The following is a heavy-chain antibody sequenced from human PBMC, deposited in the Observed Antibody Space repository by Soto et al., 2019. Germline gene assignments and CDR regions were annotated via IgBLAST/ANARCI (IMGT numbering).Heavy chain of an antibody. CDR3: AGGGSIVVATRRLMDV. V-gene: IGHV4-59*03. CDR1: GGSIRSYC. D-gene: IGHD3-22*01. CDR2: ICNSGST. J-gene: IGHJ6*03. Sequence: QVQLQESGPGLLKPSETLSLTCTVSGGSIRSYCWTWIRQPPGEGLEWIGCICNSGSTNYNPSLKSPVTRSVDTPMNQFSLQLSSVTVADTAVYYCAGGGSIVVATRRLMDVWGKGTTVTVSS.